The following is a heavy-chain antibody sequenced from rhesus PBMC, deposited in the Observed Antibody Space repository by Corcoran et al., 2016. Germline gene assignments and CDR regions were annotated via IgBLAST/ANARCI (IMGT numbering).Heavy chain of an antibody. V-gene: IGHV4-73*01. CDR2: IYGKSAST. D-gene: IGHD6-25*01. CDR3: AAPRAAGFDY. CDR1: GGSISGYYY. J-gene: IGHJ4*01. Sequence: QVKLQQWGEGLVKPSETLSLTCAVYGGSISGYYYWSWIRQPPGKGLEWIGYIYGKSASTNYNPSLKKRVTISKDTSKNQFSLKLSSVTAADTAVYYCAAPRAAGFDYWGQGVLVTVSS.